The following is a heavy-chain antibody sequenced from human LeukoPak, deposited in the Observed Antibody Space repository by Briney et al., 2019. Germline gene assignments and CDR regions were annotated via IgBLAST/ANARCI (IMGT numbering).Heavy chain of an antibody. J-gene: IGHJ3*02. V-gene: IGHV3-7*01. D-gene: IGHD1-20*01. Sequence: SGGSLRLSCAASGFTFSSYSMNWVRQAPGKGLEWVANIKQDGSEKYYVDSVKGRFTISRDNAKNSLYLQMNSLRAEDTAVYYCARGGGITGTVDAFDIWGQGTMVTVSS. CDR2: IKQDGSEK. CDR3: ARGGGITGTVDAFDI. CDR1: GFTFSSYS.